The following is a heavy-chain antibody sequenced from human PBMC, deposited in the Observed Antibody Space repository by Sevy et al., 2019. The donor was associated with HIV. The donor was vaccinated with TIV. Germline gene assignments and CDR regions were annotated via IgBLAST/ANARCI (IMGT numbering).Heavy chain of an antibody. CDR3: ANLVSANYYDRGYGMDV. Sequence: ASVKVSCKASGYTFTSYGISWVRQAPGQRLEWMGWISAYNGNTNCAQKLQGRVTMTTDTSTSTAYMELRSLRSDDTAVYYCANLVSANYYDRGYGMDVWGQGTTVTVSS. V-gene: IGHV1-18*01. CDR1: GYTFTSYG. CDR2: ISAYNGNT. J-gene: IGHJ6*02. D-gene: IGHD3-22*01.